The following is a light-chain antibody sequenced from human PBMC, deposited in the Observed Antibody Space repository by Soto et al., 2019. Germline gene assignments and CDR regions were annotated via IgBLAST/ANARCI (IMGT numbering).Light chain of an antibody. CDR2: EVT. V-gene: IGLV2-14*01. J-gene: IGLJ1*01. CDR1: SSDVGGYKF. Sequence: QSALTQPASVSGSPGQSITISCTGTSSDVGGYKFVSWYQQHPGKVPKLLIYEVTNRPSGVSNRFSGSKSGNTASLTISGLQAEDEADYDCSSYAGSSPLYVFGTGTKLTVL. CDR3: SSYAGSSPLYV.